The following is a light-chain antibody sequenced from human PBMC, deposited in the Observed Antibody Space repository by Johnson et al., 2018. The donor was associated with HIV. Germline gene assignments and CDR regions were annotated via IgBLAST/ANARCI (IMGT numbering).Light chain of an antibody. V-gene: IGLV1-51*02. CDR2: ENN. J-gene: IGLJ1*01. CDR3: GTWDSSLSRYV. Sequence: QSVLTQPPSVSAAPGQKVTISCSGSSSNIGNNYVSWYQQLPGTAPKLLIYENNKRPSGIPDRFSGSKSGTSATLGITGLQTGDEADYYCGTWDSSLSRYVFDTGTKVTFL. CDR1: SSNIGNNY.